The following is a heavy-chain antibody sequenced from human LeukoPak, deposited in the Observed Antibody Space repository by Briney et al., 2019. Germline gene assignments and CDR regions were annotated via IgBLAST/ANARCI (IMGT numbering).Heavy chain of an antibody. CDR2: IIPTLGIA. V-gene: IGHV1-69*04. J-gene: IGHJ6*02. D-gene: IGHD2-15*01. CDR1: GGTFSSYA. Sequence: ASVKVSCKASGGTFSSYAISWVRQAPGQGLEWMGRIIPTLGIANYAQKFQGRVTITADKSTSTAYMELSSLRSEDTAVYYCARDRCSGGSCQGEFYYYYYGMDVWGQGTTVTVSS. CDR3: ARDRCSGGSCQGEFYYYYYGMDV.